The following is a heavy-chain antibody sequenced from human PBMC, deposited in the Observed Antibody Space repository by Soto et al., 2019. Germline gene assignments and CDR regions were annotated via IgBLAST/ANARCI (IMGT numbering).Heavy chain of an antibody. CDR3: ARDPYSSGSYDF. CDR1: GGPLSTYY. CDR2: VFYSENT. J-gene: IGHJ4*02. V-gene: IGHV4-59*01. D-gene: IGHD1-26*01. Sequence: ETLSLTCTVTGGPLSTYYWGWIRQPPGKGLEWIGYVFYSENTIYNPSLKSRATISADMSKNQFSLKLSSVTAADTAVYFCARDPYSSGSYDFWGQGMLVTVSS.